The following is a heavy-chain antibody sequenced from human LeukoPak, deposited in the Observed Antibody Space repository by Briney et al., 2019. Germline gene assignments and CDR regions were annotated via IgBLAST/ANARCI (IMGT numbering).Heavy chain of an antibody. J-gene: IGHJ4*02. Sequence: GGSLRLSCAASGFTFSSYAMSWVRQAPGKGLEWVSAISGSGGSTYYADSVKGRFTISRDNSKNTLYLQMNSLRAEDTAVYYCAKAVHGGSYSPLFDYWGQGTLVTVSS. V-gene: IGHV3-23*01. CDR2: ISGSGGST. CDR3: AKAVHGGSYSPLFDY. D-gene: IGHD1-26*01. CDR1: GFTFSSYA.